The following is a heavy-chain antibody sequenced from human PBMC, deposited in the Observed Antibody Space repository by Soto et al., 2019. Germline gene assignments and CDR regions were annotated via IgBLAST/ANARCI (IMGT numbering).Heavy chain of an antibody. CDR1: GFTFSSYA. Sequence: PGGSLRLSCAASGFTFSSYAMSWVRQAPGKGLEWVSAISGSGGSTYYADSVKGRFTISRDNSTNTLYLQMNSLRAEDTAVYYCAKLSRAYSSGWYFDCWGQGTLVTVSS. V-gene: IGHV3-23*01. D-gene: IGHD6-19*01. CDR2: ISGSGGST. CDR3: AKLSRAYSSGWYFDC. J-gene: IGHJ4*02.